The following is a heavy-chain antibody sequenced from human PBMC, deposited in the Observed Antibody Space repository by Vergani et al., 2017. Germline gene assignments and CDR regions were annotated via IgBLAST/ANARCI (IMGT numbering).Heavy chain of an antibody. Sequence: QAQLVQSGAEVKNSGASVKVSCKASEYTFTNFYMHWVRQAPGQGLEWMGWINPKSGSTNYAQNFQGRVTMTRDTSISTAYMELYRLTSDDTAVYYCVRDRGPSRTAHFDSWGQGTLVTVSS. CDR1: EYTFTNFY. CDR3: VRDRGPSRTAHFDS. D-gene: IGHD2-21*02. CDR2: INPKSGST. V-gene: IGHV1-2*02. J-gene: IGHJ5*01.